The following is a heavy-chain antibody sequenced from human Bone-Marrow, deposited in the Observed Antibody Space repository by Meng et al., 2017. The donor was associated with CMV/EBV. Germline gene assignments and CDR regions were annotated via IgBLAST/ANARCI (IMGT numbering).Heavy chain of an antibody. CDR3: ARDLGGSYPN. J-gene: IGHJ4*02. Sequence: SETLSLTCTVYGGSISSYYWSWIRQPPGKGLEWIGYIYYSWSTNYNPSLKSRVTISVDTSKNQFSLKLSSVTAAYTAVYYCARDLGGSYPNWGQGTLVTVSS. CDR2: IYYSWST. V-gene: IGHV4-59*01. D-gene: IGHD1-26*01. CDR1: GGSISSYY.